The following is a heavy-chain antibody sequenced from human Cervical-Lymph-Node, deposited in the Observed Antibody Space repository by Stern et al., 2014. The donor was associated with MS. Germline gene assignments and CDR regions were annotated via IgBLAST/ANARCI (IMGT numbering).Heavy chain of an antibody. V-gene: IGHV3-30*01. J-gene: IGHJ3*02. CDR3: ARDTGYSSGWYSGAFDI. D-gene: IGHD6-19*01. CDR1: GFTFSSYA. Sequence: VQLVESGGGVVQPGRSLRLSCAASGFTFSSYAMHWVRQAPGKGLEWLAVISYDGSNKYYADSVKGRFTISRDNSKNTLYLQMNSLRAEDTAVYYCARDTGYSSGWYSGAFDIWGQGTMVTVSS. CDR2: ISYDGSNK.